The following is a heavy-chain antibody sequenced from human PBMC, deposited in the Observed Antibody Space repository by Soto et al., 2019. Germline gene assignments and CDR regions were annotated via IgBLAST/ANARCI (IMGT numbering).Heavy chain of an antibody. CDR1: GYSFTSYW. V-gene: IGHV5-51*01. Sequence: GESLKISCKGSGYSFTSYWIGWVRQMPGKGLEWMGIIYPGDSDTRYSPSFQGQVTISADKSISTAYLQWSSLKASDTAMYYCARLGSSSSSFSDYYYYMDVWGKGTTVTVSS. J-gene: IGHJ6*03. CDR3: ARLGSSSSSFSDYYYYMDV. CDR2: IYPGDSDT. D-gene: IGHD6-6*01.